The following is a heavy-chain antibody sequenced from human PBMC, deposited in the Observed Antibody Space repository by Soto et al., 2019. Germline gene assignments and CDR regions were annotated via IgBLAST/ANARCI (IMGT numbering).Heavy chain of an antibody. V-gene: IGHV1-2*02. CDR2: INPNSGGT. D-gene: IGHD6-19*01. CDR3: ARLSSGWSPGAFDI. J-gene: IGHJ3*02. CDR1: GYTFTGYY. Sequence: ASVKVSCKASGYTFTGYYMHWVRQAPGQGLEWMGWINPNSGGTNYAQKFQGRVTMTRDTSISTAYMELSRLGSDDTAVYYCARLSSGWSPGAFDIWGQGTMVTVSS.